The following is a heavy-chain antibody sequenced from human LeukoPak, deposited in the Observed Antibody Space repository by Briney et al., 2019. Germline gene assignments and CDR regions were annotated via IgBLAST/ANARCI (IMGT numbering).Heavy chain of an antibody. CDR3: ARQGGDYGDHDGYYYYGMDV. CDR2: IYPGDSDT. J-gene: IGHJ6*02. CDR1: GYSFTSYW. D-gene: IGHD4-17*01. Sequence: GESLKISCKGSGYSFTSYWIGWVRQMPGKGLEWMGIIYPGDSDTRYSPSFQGQVTISADKSISTAYLQWSSLKASDTAMYYCARQGGDYGDHDGYYYYGMDVWGQGTTVTVSS. V-gene: IGHV5-51*01.